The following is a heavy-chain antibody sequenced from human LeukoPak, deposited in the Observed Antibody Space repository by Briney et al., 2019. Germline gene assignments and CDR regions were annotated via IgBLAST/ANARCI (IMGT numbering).Heavy chain of an antibody. J-gene: IGHJ3*02. D-gene: IGHD3-9*01. CDR3: AKEDYDNDAFDI. Sequence: PGGSLRLSCAASGFTFSSYGMHWVRQAPGKGLEWVAFIRYDGSNKYYADSVKGRLTISRDNSKNTLYLQMNSLRAEDTAVYYCAKEDYDNDAFDIWGQGTMVTVSS. V-gene: IGHV3-30*02. CDR2: IRYDGSNK. CDR1: GFTFSSYG.